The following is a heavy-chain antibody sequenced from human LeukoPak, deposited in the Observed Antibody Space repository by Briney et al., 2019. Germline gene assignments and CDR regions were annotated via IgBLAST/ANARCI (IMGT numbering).Heavy chain of an antibody. V-gene: IGHV4-4*07. CDR1: GGSITSYY. D-gene: IGHD3-22*01. CDR3: ARDGFYDSSGYYYNWVFDY. CDR2: IYTTGST. J-gene: IGHJ4*02. Sequence: PPETLSLTCTVSGGSITSYYWSWIRQPAGKGLEWIGRIYTTGSTYYNHFLKSRVTMAVDTSKNQFSLRLSSVTAADTAVYYCARDGFYDSSGYYYNWVFDYWGQGTLVTVSS.